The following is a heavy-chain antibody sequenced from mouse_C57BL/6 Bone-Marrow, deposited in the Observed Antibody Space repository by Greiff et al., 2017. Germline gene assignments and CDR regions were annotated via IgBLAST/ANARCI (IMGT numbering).Heavy chain of an antibody. V-gene: IGHV1-59*01. J-gene: IGHJ2*01. CDR3: AREGVVALDY. Sequence: QVQLQQPGAELVRPGTSVKLSCKASGYTFTSYWMHWVKQRPGQGLEWIGVIDPSDSYTNYNQKFKGKATLTVDTSSSTAYMQLSSLTSEDSAVYYCAREGVVALDYWGQGTTLTVSS. CDR1: GYTFTSYW. CDR2: IDPSDSYT. D-gene: IGHD1-1*01.